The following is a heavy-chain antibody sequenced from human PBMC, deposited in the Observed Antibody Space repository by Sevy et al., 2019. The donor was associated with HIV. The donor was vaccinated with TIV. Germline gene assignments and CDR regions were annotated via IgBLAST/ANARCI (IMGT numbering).Heavy chain of an antibody. CDR3: ARSRGYYGSGSSFAYYGMDV. D-gene: IGHD3-10*01. V-gene: IGHV1-69*13. Sequence: ASVKVSCKASGGTFSSYAISCVRQAPGQGLEWMGGIIPIFGTANYAQKFQGRVTITADESTSTAYMELSSLRSEDTALYYCARSRGYYGSGSSFAYYGMDVWGQGTTVTVSS. CDR1: GGTFSSYA. CDR2: IIPIFGTA. J-gene: IGHJ6*02.